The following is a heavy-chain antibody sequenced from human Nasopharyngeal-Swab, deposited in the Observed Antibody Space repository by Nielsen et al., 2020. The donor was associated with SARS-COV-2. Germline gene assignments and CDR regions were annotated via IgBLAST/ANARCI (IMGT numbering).Heavy chain of an antibody. CDR2: ISSRGSTI. V-gene: IGHV3-48*03. Sequence: GGSLRLSCAASGFTFSSYEMNWVRQAPGKGLAWVSYISSRGSTIYYADSVKGRFTISRDNAKNSLYLQMNSLRAEDTAVYYCARDKPGITIFGVVIGPFDYWGRGTLVTVSS. D-gene: IGHD3-3*01. CDR3: ARDKPGITIFGVVIGPFDY. J-gene: IGHJ4*02. CDR1: GFTFSSYE.